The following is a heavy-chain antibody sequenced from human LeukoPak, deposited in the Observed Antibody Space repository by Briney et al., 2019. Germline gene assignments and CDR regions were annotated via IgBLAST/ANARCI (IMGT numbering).Heavy chain of an antibody. CDR3: AREVHYFDSRPAHYYFDY. CDR1: GFTFSSYG. Sequence: PGGSLRLSCAASGFTFSSYGIHWVRQAPGKGLEWVAVMWYDGTNEQYADSVRGRFTISRDNSKNTLYLQMNSLRAEDTAVYYCAREVHYFDSRPAHYYFDYWGQGTLVTVSS. D-gene: IGHD3-22*01. CDR2: MWYDGTNE. V-gene: IGHV3-33*08. J-gene: IGHJ4*02.